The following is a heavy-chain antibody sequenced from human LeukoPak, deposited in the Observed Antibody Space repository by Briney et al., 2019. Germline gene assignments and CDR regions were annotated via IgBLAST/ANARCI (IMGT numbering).Heavy chain of an antibody. CDR1: GFTFRNFW. Sequence: GGSLRLSCAASGFTFRNFWMHWVRQVPGKGLVWVSRINTDGTDTDYADSVKGRFTISRDHASNTLYLQMNSLRDEDAVVYYCARGYCTNGVCFYLDYWGQGTLVTVSS. J-gene: IGHJ4*02. CDR2: INTDGTDT. V-gene: IGHV3-74*01. D-gene: IGHD2-8*01. CDR3: ARGYCTNGVCFYLDY.